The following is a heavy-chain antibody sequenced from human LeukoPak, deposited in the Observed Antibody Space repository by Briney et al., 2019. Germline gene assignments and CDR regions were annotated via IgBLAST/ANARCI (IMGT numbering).Heavy chain of an antibody. CDR1: GFTFSSYG. V-gene: IGHV3-30*18. CDR2: ISYDGSNK. CDR3: AKGPRRYSSSWYSFDY. D-gene: IGHD6-13*01. J-gene: IGHJ4*02. Sequence: GGSLRLSCAASGFTFSSYGMHWVRQAPGKGLEWVAVISYDGSNKYYADSVKGRFTISRDNSKNTLYLQMNSLRAEDTAVYYCAKGPRRYSSSWYSFDYWGQGTLVTVSS.